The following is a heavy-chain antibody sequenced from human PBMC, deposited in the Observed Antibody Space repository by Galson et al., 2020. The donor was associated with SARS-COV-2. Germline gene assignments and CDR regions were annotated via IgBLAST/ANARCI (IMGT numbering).Heavy chain of an antibody. CDR1: GFIFTNYW. CDR2: IKQDGSQT. Sequence: LSLTCAASGFIFTNYWMSWVRQAPGKGLEWVANIKQDGSQTYYVGSVKGRFTVSRDNAKNSLYLQRNSLRAEDTAVYYCVRGPDIFTGYCLHDCWGQGTLVTVSS. D-gene: IGHD3-9*01. J-gene: IGHJ4*02. CDR3: VRGPDIFTGYCLHDC. V-gene: IGHV3-7*03.